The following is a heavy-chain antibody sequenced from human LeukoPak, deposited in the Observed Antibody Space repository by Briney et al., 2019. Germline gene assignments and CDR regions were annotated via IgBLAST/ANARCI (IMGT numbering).Heavy chain of an antibody. D-gene: IGHD3-16*01. CDR3: ARHYVFVLGGSSFDY. V-gene: IGHV4-59*08. CDR2: IHYSGNT. J-gene: IGHJ4*02. CDR1: GGSISGYY. Sequence: SETLSLTCTVSGGSISGYYWSWIRQPPGKGLEWIGLIHYSGNTIYNPSLSSRVTISVDTSNNQFSLKLDSVTAADTAIYYCARHYVFVLGGSSFDYWGQGTLVTVSS.